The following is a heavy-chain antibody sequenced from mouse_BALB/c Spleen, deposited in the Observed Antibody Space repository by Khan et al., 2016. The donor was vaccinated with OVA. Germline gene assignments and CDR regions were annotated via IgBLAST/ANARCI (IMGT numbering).Heavy chain of an antibody. CDR1: GFSLTYYG. CDR3: ARFTTATGNYYVMDF. Sequence: VQLVESGLGLVAPSQSLSITCTVSGFSLTYYGVNWVRHPPGKGLEWLGVIWGDGSTNYHSGLTSRLSIYKANSKSHVFLYLSSLQTDDTATYYCARFTTATGNYYVMDFWGQGTSVTVSS. CDR2: IWGDGST. J-gene: IGHJ4*01. V-gene: IGHV2-3*01. D-gene: IGHD1-2*01.